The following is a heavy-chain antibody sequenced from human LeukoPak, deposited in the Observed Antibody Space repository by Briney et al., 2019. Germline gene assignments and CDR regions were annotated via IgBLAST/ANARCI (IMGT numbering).Heavy chain of an antibody. V-gene: IGHV3-21*01. J-gene: IGHJ6*02. CDR3: ARCSEWPPEYYYYYGTDV. D-gene: IGHD3-3*01. CDR1: GFTFSSYS. Sequence: GGSLRLSCAASGFTFSSYSMNWVRQAPGKGLEWVSSISSSSSYIYYANSVKGRFTISRDNAKNSLYLQMNSLRAEDTAVYYCARCSEWPPEYYYYYGTDVWGQGTTVTVSS. CDR2: ISSSSSYI.